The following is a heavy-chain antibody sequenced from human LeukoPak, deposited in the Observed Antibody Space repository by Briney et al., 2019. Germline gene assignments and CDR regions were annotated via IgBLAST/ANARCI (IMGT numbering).Heavy chain of an antibody. V-gene: IGHV3-7*01. J-gene: IGHJ4*02. CDR2: IKEDGSEK. D-gene: IGHD3-16*01. CDR3: ARDYVWGSHEPDY. CDR1: GFTFSDYY. Sequence: GGSLRLSCAASGFTFSDYYMSWIRQAPGKGLEWLGNIKEDGSEKYYLDSVRGRFTISRDNAKNSLYLQMNSLRAEDSALYYCARDYVWGSHEPDYWGQGTLVTVSS.